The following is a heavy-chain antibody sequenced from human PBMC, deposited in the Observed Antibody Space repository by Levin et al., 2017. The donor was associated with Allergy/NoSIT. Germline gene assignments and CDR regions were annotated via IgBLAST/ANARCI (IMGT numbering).Heavy chain of an antibody. CDR3: TTYISSWYYFDN. CDR2: IKSKTDGGTA. J-gene: IGHJ4*02. V-gene: IGHV3-15*01. Sequence: GGSLRLSCTASGITFSNAWMSWARQAPGKGLEWVGRIKSKTDGGTADYASPVKGRFTISRDESKNTLYLQMNSLKTEDTAVYYCTTYISSWYYFDNWGQGTLVTVSS. D-gene: IGHD6-13*01. CDR1: GITFSNAW.